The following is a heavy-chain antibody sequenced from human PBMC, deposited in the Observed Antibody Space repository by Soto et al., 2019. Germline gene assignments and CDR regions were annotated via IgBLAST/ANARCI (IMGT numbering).Heavy chain of an antibody. CDR2: INAGNGDT. Sequence: ASVNVSCKASRYSFTTYALHWVRQAPGQRLELMGWINAGNGDTKYSEKFQGRVTITRXXXXXXAXMELXXXRSEDTSVYYCARDPGTGAALRAYHFDYWG. CDR1: RYSFTTYA. CDR3: ARDPGTGAALRAYHFDY. V-gene: IGHV1-3*01. J-gene: IGHJ4*01. D-gene: IGHD1-1*01.